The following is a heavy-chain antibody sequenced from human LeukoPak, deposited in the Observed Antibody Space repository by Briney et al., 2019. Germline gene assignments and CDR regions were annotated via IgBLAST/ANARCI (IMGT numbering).Heavy chain of an antibody. CDR2: IYYSGST. Sequence: SETLSLTCTVSGGSISSSSYYWGWIRQPPGKGLEWIGSIYYSGSTYYNPSLKSRVTISVDTSKNQFSLKLSSVTAADTAVYYCARHPFRRGANHHFDYWGQGTLVTVSS. J-gene: IGHJ4*02. D-gene: IGHD1-14*01. CDR1: GGSISSSSYY. V-gene: IGHV4-39*01. CDR3: ARHPFRRGANHHFDY.